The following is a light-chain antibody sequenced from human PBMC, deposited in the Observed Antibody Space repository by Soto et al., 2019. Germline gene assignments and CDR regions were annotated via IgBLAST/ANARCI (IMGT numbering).Light chain of an antibody. J-gene: IGLJ1*01. Sequence: QSVLTQLPSASGAPGQRVTISCTGSSSNIGAGYDVHWYQQLPGTAPKLLIYGNSNRPSGVPDRFSGSKSGTSASLAITGLQAEDEADYYCQSYDSSLSGYYVFGTGTKVTVL. CDR2: GNS. CDR1: SSNIGAGYD. CDR3: QSYDSSLSGYYV. V-gene: IGLV1-40*01.